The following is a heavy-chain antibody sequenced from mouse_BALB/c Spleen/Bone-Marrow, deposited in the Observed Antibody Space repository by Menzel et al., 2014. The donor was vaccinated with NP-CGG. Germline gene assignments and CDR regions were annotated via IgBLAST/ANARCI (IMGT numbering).Heavy chain of an antibody. J-gene: IGHJ4*01. CDR3: ARSGTDYAMDY. V-gene: IGHV2-6-2*01. CDR2: MWSDGST. D-gene: IGHD4-1*01. CDR1: GFSLTSYG. Sequence: QVQLQQSGPDLVAPSQSLSLTCTVSGFSLTSYGLHWVRQPPGKGLEWLGVMWSDGSTTYNSALKSRLSISKDNSKRQVLLKMNGLQTDDTAMYYCARSGTDYAMDYWGQGTSVTVSS.